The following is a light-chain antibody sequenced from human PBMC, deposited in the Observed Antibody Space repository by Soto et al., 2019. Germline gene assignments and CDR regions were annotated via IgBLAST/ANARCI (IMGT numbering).Light chain of an antibody. J-gene: IGKJ5*01. Sequence: DIQMTQSPSSLSESIGDSVIITCRASQDIGTYLNWYQHKPGKAPKHLIYAASSLQTGVPSRFTGSGSGTEFTLTIDSLQPEDFATYYCQQSYTTPRITFGQGTRLEI. V-gene: IGKV1-39*01. CDR3: QQSYTTPRIT. CDR1: QDIGTY. CDR2: AAS.